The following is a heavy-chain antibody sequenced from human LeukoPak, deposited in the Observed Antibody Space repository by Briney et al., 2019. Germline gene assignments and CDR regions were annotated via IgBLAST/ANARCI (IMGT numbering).Heavy chain of an antibody. D-gene: IGHD3-10*01. J-gene: IGHJ5*02. CDR2: IIPVFGTA. V-gene: IGHV1-69*05. CDR3: ARGDYYGSESYWHTKWFDP. Sequence: SAKVSCKASGGTFNSHVISWVRQAPGQGLEWMGGIIPVFGTANYAQKFQSRVTITTDESTTTAYMEMSSLRSEDTAVYYCARGDYYGSESYWHTKWFDPWGQGTLVTVSS. CDR1: GGTFNSHV.